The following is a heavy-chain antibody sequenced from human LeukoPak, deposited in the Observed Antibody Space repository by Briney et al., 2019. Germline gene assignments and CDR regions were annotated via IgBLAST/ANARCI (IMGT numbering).Heavy chain of an antibody. J-gene: IGHJ4*02. Sequence: GGSLRLSCGASGFTFSSYGMLWVRQAPGKGLEWVSAISGSGGSTYYADSVKGRFTISRDNSKNTLYLQMNSLRAEDTAVYYCARLLGKFRFGELIHRLPNAFDYWGQGTLVTVSS. CDR3: ARLLGKFRFGELIHRLPNAFDY. V-gene: IGHV3-23*01. D-gene: IGHD3-10*01. CDR1: GFTFSSYG. CDR2: ISGSGGST.